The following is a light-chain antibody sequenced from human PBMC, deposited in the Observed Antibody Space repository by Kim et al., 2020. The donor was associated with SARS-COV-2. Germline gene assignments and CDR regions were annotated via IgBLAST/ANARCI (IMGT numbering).Light chain of an antibody. CDR3: NSRDSNDNVV. CDR2: GKN. J-gene: IGLJ2*01. V-gene: IGLV3-19*01. CDR1: CLKSYY. Sequence: ALGRTVRITCPGVCLKSYYATWVQQKPRQAPILVIYGKNNRPSGIPYRFSSSSSGNTASLTITGTQAGDEADYYCNSRDSNDNVVFSGGTQLTVL.